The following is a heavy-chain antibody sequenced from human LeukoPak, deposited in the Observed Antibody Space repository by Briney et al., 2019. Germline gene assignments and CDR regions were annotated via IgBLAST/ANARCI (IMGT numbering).Heavy chain of an antibody. CDR3: ARWGGYYDSSGYLDDY. V-gene: IGHV1-18*01. J-gene: IGHJ4*02. Sequence: ASVKVSCKASGYTFTSYGISWVRQAPGQGLEWMGRISAYNGNTNYAQKLQGRVTMTTDTSTSTAYKELRSLRSDDTAVYYCARWGGYYDSSGYLDDYWGQGTLVTVSS. CDR1: GYTFTSYG. CDR2: ISAYNGNT. D-gene: IGHD3-22*01.